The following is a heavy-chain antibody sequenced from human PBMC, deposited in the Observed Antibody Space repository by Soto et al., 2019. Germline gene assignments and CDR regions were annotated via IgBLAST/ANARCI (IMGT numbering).Heavy chain of an antibody. V-gene: IGHV3-30-3*01. D-gene: IGHD4-17*01. J-gene: IGHJ4*02. CDR3: ARDHHDYGDYGIGYFDY. CDR2: ISYDGSNK. Sequence: QVQLVESGGGVVQPGRSLRLSCAASGFTFSSYAMHWVRQAPGKGLEWVAVISYDGSNKYYADSVKGRFTISRDNSKNTLYLQMNSLSAEDTAVYYCARDHHDYGDYGIGYFDYWGQGTLVTVSS. CDR1: GFTFSSYA.